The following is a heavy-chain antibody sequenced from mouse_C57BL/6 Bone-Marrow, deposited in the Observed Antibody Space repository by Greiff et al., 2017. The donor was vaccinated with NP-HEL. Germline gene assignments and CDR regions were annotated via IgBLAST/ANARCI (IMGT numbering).Heavy chain of an antibody. J-gene: IGHJ3*01. D-gene: IGHD1-1*01. CDR3: TTRGLDYYGSSYGFAY. V-gene: IGHV14-4*01. Sequence: EVQLVESGAELVRPGASVKLSCTASGFNIKDDYMHWVQQRPEQGLEWIGWIDPENGDTEYASKFQGKATITADTSSNTAYLQLSSLTSEDTAVYYCTTRGLDYYGSSYGFAYWGQGTLVTVSA. CDR1: GFNIKDDY. CDR2: IDPENGDT.